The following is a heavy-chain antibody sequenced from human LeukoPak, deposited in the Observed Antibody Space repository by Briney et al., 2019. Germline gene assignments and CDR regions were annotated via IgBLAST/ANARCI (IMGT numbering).Heavy chain of an antibody. CDR1: GFTFTNYA. CDR3: ARRPRDTSGYYLGAFHD. V-gene: IGHV3-23*01. Sequence: GGSLRLSCAASGFTFTNYAMTWVRQAPGKGLEWVSVIGASGADTYFSDSVKGRFTVSRDNSQNTLFLHMSSLRAEDTAVYFCARRPRDTSGYYLGAFHDWGQGTTVTVSS. CDR2: IGASGADT. J-gene: IGHJ3*01. D-gene: IGHD3-22*01.